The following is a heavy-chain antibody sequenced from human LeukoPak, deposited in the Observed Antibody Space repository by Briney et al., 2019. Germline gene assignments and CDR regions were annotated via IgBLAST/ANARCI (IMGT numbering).Heavy chain of an antibody. V-gene: IGHV3-7*01. Sequence: GGSLRLSCAASGFTFSSYWMSWVRQAPGKGLEWVANIKQDGSEKYYVDSVKGRFTISRDNAKNSLYLQMNSLRAEDTAVYYCARSGRGVDSFYFYMDVWGKGTTVTVSS. CDR1: GFTFSSYW. D-gene: IGHD3-10*01. CDR2: IKQDGSEK. CDR3: ARSGRGVDSFYFYMDV. J-gene: IGHJ6*03.